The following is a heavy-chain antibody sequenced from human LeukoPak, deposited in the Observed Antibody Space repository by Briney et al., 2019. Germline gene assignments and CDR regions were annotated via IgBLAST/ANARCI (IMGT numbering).Heavy chain of an antibody. J-gene: IGHJ4*02. V-gene: IGHV4-30-4*01. CDR2: IYYSGST. CDR3: ARDYGGNYAFGY. D-gene: IGHD4-23*01. CDR1: GGSISSGDYY. Sequence: SETLSLTCTVSGGSISSGDYYWSWIRQPPGRGLEWIGYIYYSGSTYYNPSLKSRVTISVDTSKNQFSLKLSSVTAADTAVYYCARDYGGNYAFGYWGQGTLVTVSS.